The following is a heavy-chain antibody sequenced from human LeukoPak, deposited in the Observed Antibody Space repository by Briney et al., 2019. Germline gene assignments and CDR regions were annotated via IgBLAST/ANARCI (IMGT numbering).Heavy chain of an antibody. CDR1: GFTVSSNY. J-gene: IGHJ4*02. D-gene: IGHD3-9*01. Sequence: GGSLRLSCAASGFTVSSNYMSWVRQAPGKGLEWVSVIYSGGSTYYADSVKGRFTISRDNSKNTLYLQMNSLRAEDTAVYYCARVKYYNILTGFWGQGTLVTVSS. CDR3: ARVKYYNILTGF. CDR2: IYSGGST. V-gene: IGHV3-53*01.